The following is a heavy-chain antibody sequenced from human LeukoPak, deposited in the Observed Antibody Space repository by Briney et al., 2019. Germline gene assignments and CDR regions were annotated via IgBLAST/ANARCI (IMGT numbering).Heavy chain of an antibody. V-gene: IGHV1-69*13. D-gene: IGHD3-22*01. CDR3: ARGGYYYDSSGYSHLPDY. J-gene: IGHJ4*02. Sequence: ASVKVSCKASGGTFSSYALSWVRQAPGQGLEWMGEIIPIVGTTNYAQMFQGRVTITADESTSTAYMELSSLRSEDTAVYYCARGGYYYDSSGYSHLPDYWGQGTLVTVSA. CDR2: IIPIVGTT. CDR1: GGTFSSYA.